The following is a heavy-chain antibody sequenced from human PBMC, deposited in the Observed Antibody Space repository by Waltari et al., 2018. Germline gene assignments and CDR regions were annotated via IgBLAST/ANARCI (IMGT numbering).Heavy chain of an antibody. J-gene: IGHJ4*02. CDR1: GDSITSASY. CDR3: ARHESAHYGGFDS. CDR2: VYHFGSS. D-gene: IGHD4-17*01. V-gene: IGHV4-38-2*01. Sequence: QVQLQESGPGLVKPSETLSLTCAVSGDSITSASYWGWIRQPPGKGLVWIGYVYHFGSSSYNPSLKRRVTMSVDTSKRQFSLNLSSVTAADTAVYYCARHESAHYGGFDSWGRGTLVTVSA.